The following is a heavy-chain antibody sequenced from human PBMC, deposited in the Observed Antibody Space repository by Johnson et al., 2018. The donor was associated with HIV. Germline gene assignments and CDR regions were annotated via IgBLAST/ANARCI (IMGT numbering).Heavy chain of an antibody. J-gene: IGHJ3*02. CDR2: ISGSGGST. CDR3: ARAGYSNYDRAFDI. D-gene: IGHD4-11*01. Sequence: VQLVESGGGLVQPGGSLRLSCAASGFTFNSYAMSWVRQAPGKGLEWVSAISGSGGSTYYADSVKGRFTISRDNAKNSLYLQMNSLRAEDTALYYCARAGYSNYDRAFDIWGQGTMVTVSS. V-gene: IGHV3-23*04. CDR1: GFTFNSYA.